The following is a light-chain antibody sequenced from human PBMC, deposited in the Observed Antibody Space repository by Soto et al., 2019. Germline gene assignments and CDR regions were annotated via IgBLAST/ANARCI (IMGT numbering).Light chain of an antibody. CDR1: SNEIGTYEY. CDR2: GVN. Sequence: QSALTQPASVAGSAGQSITISCTGSSNEIGTYEYVSWHQHHPGRAPKLIIFGVNDRPSGISDRFSGSKSGNTASLTIFGLQLEDEAVYYCSSYTTGSTLPWVFGTGTKVTVL. CDR3: SSYTTGSTLPWV. V-gene: IGLV2-14*01. J-gene: IGLJ1*01.